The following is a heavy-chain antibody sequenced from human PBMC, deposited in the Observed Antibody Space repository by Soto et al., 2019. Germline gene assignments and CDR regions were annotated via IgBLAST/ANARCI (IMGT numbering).Heavy chain of an antibody. D-gene: IGHD4-17*01. CDR1: GGTFSTLA. J-gene: IGHJ4*02. CDR2: IIPIYGRP. CDR3: ARAPYEDYAVPEPNYFDS. Sequence: QVQLVQSGTAVKKPGSSVKVSCKASGGTFSTLAVSWVRQAPGQGLEWMGGIIPIYGRPVYAQKFQGRVTITADESTSRVYMELSSLSSEDTAVYYCARAPYEDYAVPEPNYFDSWGQGILVTVSS. V-gene: IGHV1-69*01.